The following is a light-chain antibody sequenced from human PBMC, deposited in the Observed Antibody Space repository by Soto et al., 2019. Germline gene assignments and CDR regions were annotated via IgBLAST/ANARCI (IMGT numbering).Light chain of an antibody. V-gene: IGKV1-5*01. J-gene: IGKJ1*01. CDR3: QHYNSYSEA. CDR1: QTISTW. CDR2: DAS. Sequence: GDRVTITCRASQTISTWMAWYQQKPGKAPKLLVYDASTLQSGVASRFSGSGSGTEFTLTISSLQPDDFATYYCQHYNSYSEAFGQGTKV.